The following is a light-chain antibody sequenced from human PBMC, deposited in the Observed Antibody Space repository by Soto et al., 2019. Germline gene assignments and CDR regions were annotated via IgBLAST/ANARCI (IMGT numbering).Light chain of an antibody. Sequence: EMVMTQSPAILSVSQGESATLSFRASQSVNSNYLAWYQQHPGQPPRLLIYGISTRATGIPARFSGSGSGTEFSLTISSLQSEDFAVYYCQQYSKWPITFGQGTRLEI. CDR3: QQYSKWPIT. CDR1: QSVNSN. J-gene: IGKJ5*01. V-gene: IGKV3-15*01. CDR2: GIS.